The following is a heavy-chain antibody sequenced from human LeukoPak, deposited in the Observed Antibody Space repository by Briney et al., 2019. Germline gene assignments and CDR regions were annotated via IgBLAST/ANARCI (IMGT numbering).Heavy chain of an antibody. D-gene: IGHD5-18*01. V-gene: IGHV4-59*01. CDR2: IYYSGST. CDR3: ARTTEGGYTYGYFYYYYMDV. CDR1: GDSISNFY. Sequence: SETLSLTCAVSGDSISNFYWSWIRQPPGKGLEWIGYIYYSGSTNYNPSLKSRVTISVDTSKNQFSLKLRSVTAADTAVYYCARTTEGGYTYGYFYYYYMDVWGKGTTVTISS. J-gene: IGHJ6*03.